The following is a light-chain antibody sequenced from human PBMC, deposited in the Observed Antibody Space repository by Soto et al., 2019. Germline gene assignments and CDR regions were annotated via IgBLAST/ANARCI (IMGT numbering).Light chain of an antibody. V-gene: IGLV1-40*01. CDR2: DNI. Sequence: QSALTQPPSVSGAPGQRVTISCTGDGSNIGAGYHVHWYQQLPGTAPKLLIYDNINRPSGVPDRFSGSKSGTSASLAISGLQADDEGVYYCQSYDSSLTGSTMFAGGTKLPS. J-gene: IGLJ3*02. CDR3: QSYDSSLTGSTM. CDR1: GSNIGAGYH.